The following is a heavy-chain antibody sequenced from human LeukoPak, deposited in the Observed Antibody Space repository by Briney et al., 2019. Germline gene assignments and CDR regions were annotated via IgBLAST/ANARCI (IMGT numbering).Heavy chain of an antibody. CDR1: GFTFSGSG. D-gene: IGHD6-13*01. J-gene: IGHJ4*02. Sequence: GGSLRLSCAASGFTFSGSGMHWVRQAPGKGLEWVAFIRSDGSNKYYADSVKGRFTISRDNAKNSLYLQMNSLRAEDTALYYCAKDIYGFIAAAGIDYWGQGTLVTVSS. CDR2: IRSDGSNK. V-gene: IGHV3-30*02. CDR3: AKDIYGFIAAAGIDY.